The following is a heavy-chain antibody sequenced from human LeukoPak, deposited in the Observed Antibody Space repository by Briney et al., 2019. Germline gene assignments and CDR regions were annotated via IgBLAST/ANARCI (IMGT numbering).Heavy chain of an antibody. CDR3: ATSYGDYLFDY. CDR1: GFTFSSYW. Sequence: PGGSLRLSCAASGFTFSSYWMSWVRQAPGKGLEWVANIKQDGSEEYYVDSVKGRFTISRDNAKNSLYLQMNSLRAEDTAVYYCATSYGDYLFDYWGQGTLVTASS. D-gene: IGHD4-17*01. J-gene: IGHJ4*02. CDR2: IKQDGSEE. V-gene: IGHV3-7*02.